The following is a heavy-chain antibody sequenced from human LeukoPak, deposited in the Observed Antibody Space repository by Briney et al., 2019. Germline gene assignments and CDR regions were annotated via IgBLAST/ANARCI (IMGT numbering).Heavy chain of an antibody. CDR3: ARGRRVLAVAGTEGVYYYYGMDV. CDR1: GFTFSSYA. Sequence: PGRSLRLSCAASGFTFSSYAMHWVRQAPGKGLEWVAVISYDGSNKYYADSVKGRFTISRDNSKNTLYLQMNSLRAEDTAVYYCARGRRVLAVAGTEGVYYYYGMDVWGKGTTATVSS. V-gene: IGHV3-30*04. J-gene: IGHJ6*04. D-gene: IGHD6-19*01. CDR2: ISYDGSNK.